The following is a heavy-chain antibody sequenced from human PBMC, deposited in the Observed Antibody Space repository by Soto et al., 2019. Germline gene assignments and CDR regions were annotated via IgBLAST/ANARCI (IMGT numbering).Heavy chain of an antibody. J-gene: IGHJ4*02. CDR2: IIPIFGTA. CDR1: GYTFTSYG. Sequence: GASVKVSCKASGYTFTSYGISWVRQAPGQGLEWMGGIIPIFGTANYAQKLQGRVTMTTDTSTSTAYMELRSLRSDDTAVYYCARDRGSYALDYWGQGTLVTVSS. CDR3: ARDRGSYALDY. D-gene: IGHD1-26*01. V-gene: IGHV1-18*01.